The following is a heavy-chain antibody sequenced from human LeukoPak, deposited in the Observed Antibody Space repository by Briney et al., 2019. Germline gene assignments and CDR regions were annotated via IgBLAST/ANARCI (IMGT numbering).Heavy chain of an antibody. CDR2: ISTSSTTI. D-gene: IGHD3-22*01. Sequence: GGSLRLSCTASGFSFSNYAMNWVRQAPGKGLEWLSYISTSSTTIHYADSVKGRFTISRDNSKNTLYVQVNSLGTEDTAAYYCAKGSYYDSSGSFYFDYWGQGTLVTVSS. J-gene: IGHJ4*02. CDR1: GFSFSNYA. V-gene: IGHV3-48*01. CDR3: AKGSYYDSSGSFYFDY.